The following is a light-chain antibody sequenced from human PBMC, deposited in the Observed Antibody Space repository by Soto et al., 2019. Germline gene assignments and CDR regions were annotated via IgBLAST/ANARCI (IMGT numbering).Light chain of an antibody. CDR1: QSISSW. Sequence: DIQMTQSPSTLSASVGDRVTITCRASQSISSWLAWYQQKPGTAPKLLIYKASSLESGVTSRFSGSGSGTEFTLTSSSLQPDDFSTYYFQQYDSYPWTFGQGTKVEIK. CDR2: KAS. V-gene: IGKV1-5*03. J-gene: IGKJ1*01. CDR3: QQYDSYPWT.